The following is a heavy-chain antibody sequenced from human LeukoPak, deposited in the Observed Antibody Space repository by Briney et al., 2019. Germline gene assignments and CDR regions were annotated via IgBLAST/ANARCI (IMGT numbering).Heavy chain of an antibody. J-gene: IGHJ4*02. V-gene: IGHV3-20*04. Sequence: GGSLRLSCAASGFTFDDYGMSWVRQAPGKGLEWVSGINWNGGSTGYADSVKGRFTISRDNAKNSLYLQMNSLRAEDTAVYYCAGGGSGYYYGVDYWGQGTLVTVSS. CDR2: INWNGGST. D-gene: IGHD3-22*01. CDR1: GFTFDDYG. CDR3: AGGGSGYYYGVDY.